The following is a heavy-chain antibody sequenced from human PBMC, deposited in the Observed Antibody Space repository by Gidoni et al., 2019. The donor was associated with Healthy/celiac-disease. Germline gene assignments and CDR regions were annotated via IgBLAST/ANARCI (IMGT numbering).Heavy chain of an antibody. J-gene: IGHJ4*02. CDR3: ARGVDIVTGYSLGY. D-gene: IGHD3-9*01. Sequence: VQLVESGGGVVQPGRSLRLSCAASGFTLRSYAMHGGRQAPGKGLEWLAIISYDGSNKYYADSVKGRFTISRDNSKNTLYRQMNSLRAEDTAVYYCARGVDIVTGYSLGYWGQGTLVTVSS. CDR2: ISYDGSNK. CDR1: GFTLRSYA. V-gene: IGHV3-30-3*01.